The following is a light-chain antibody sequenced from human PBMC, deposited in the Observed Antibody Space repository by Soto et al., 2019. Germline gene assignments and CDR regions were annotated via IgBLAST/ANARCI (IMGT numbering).Light chain of an antibody. Sequence: DIQLTQSPSSLSASVGDRVAITWGASQTITTYLSWFQQKPGKAPKLLVYGASSLQSGVPSRFSGSGSGTEFTLTISSLQSEDFATYYCQQSYTTPITFGQGTRLEIK. CDR3: QQSYTTPIT. CDR1: QTITTY. J-gene: IGKJ5*01. V-gene: IGKV1-39*01. CDR2: GAS.